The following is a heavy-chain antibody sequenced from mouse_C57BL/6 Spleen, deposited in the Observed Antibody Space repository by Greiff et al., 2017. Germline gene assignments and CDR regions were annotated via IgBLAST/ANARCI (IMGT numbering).Heavy chain of an antibody. J-gene: IGHJ4*01. D-gene: IGHD6-5*01. V-gene: IGHV5-9-1*02. CDR2: ISSGGDCI. Sequence: DVKLVESGEGLVKPGGSLKLSCAASGFTFSSYAMSWVRQTPEKRLEWVAYISSGGDCIYYAETVKGRFTISRDNARNTLYLQMSSLKSEDTAMYYCTRDRVYPIIKYAMDYWGQGTSVTVSS. CDR1: GFTFSSYA. CDR3: TRDRVYPIIKYAMDY.